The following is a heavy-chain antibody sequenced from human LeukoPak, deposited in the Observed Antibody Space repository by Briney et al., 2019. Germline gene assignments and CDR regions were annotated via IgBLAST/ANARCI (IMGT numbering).Heavy chain of an antibody. D-gene: IGHD5-18*01. J-gene: IGHJ6*03. CDR1: GGSISSSSYY. V-gene: IGHV4-39*01. Sequence: SETLSLTCTVSGGSISSSSYYWGWIRQPPGKGLEWIGSIYYSGSTSYNPPLKSRVPISVDTSKNQFSLKLSSVTAADTAVYHCARVRGDTAMDYYMDVWGKATTVTVSS. CDR2: IYYSGST. CDR3: ARVRGDTAMDYYMDV.